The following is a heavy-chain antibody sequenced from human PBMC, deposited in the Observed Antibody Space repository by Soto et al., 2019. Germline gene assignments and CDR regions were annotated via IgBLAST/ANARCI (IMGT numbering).Heavy chain of an antibody. CDR3: AKEESSPVLSYYYYGMDV. Sequence: GGSLRLSCAASGFTFSSYGMHWVRQAPGKGLEWVAVISYDGSNKYYADSVKGRFTISRDNSKNTLYLQMNSLRAEDTAVYYCAKEESSPVLSYYYYGMDVWGQGTTVTVSS. CDR2: ISYDGSNK. J-gene: IGHJ6*02. V-gene: IGHV3-30*18. CDR1: GFTFSSYG. D-gene: IGHD3-16*01.